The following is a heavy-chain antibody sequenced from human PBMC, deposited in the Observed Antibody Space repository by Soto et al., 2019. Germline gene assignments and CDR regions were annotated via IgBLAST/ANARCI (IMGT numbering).Heavy chain of an antibody. CDR2: IYHSGST. V-gene: IGHV4-30-2*01. CDR1: GGSIGSGGYS. D-gene: IGHD6-19*01. Sequence: TSETLSLTCAVSGGSIGSGGYSWSWIRQPPGKGLEWIGYIYHSGSTYYNPSLKSRVTISVDRSKNQFSLKLSSVTAADTAVYYCARAGGLGAVAVDYWGQGTLVTVSS. J-gene: IGHJ4*02. CDR3: ARAGGLGAVAVDY.